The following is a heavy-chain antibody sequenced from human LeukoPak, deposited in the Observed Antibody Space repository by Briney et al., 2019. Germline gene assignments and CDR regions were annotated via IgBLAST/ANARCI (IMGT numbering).Heavy chain of an antibody. CDR1: GGSFSGYY. D-gene: IGHD3-10*01. CDR2: INHSGST. J-gene: IGHJ3*02. CDR3: ARGGPTRRGAFDI. Sequence: PSETPSVTCAVYGGSFSGYYWSWIRQPPGKGLEWIGEINHSGSTNYNPSLKSRVTISVDTSKNQFSLKLSSVTAADTAVHYCARGGPTRRGAFDIWGQGTLVTVSS. V-gene: IGHV4-34*01.